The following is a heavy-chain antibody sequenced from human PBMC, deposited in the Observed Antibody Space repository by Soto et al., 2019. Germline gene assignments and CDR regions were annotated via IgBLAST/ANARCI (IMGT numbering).Heavy chain of an antibody. CDR1: DGSSTGCVQY. Sequence: SDTCSVGDGSSTGCVQYCSKNKQPPGKGLEWIGHIFDSGSTYYNPSLKSRLTISVDTSKNQFSLRLSSVTAADTAVYYCAREIMPLTNDWYFDLWGRGTLVTVSS. CDR2: IFDSGST. CDR3: AREIMPLTNDWYFDL. V-gene: IGHV4-30-4*01. J-gene: IGHJ2*01. D-gene: IGHD2-8*01.